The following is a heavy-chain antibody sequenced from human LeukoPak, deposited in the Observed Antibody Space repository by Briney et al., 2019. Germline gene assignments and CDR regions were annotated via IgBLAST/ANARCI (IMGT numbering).Heavy chain of an antibody. V-gene: IGHV4-59*01. Sequence: PSETLSLTCTVSGGSISRYYWSWIRQPPGKGLEWIGYIYYSGSTNYNPSLKSRVTISVDTSKNQFSLKLSSVTAADTAVYYCARGTTSYYYYYMDVWGKGTTVTISS. CDR3: ARGTTSYYYYYMDV. CDR1: GGSISRYY. CDR2: IYYSGST. D-gene: IGHD4-11*01. J-gene: IGHJ6*03.